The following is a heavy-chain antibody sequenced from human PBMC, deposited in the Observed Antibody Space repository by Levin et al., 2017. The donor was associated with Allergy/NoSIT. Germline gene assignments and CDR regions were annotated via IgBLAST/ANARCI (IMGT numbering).Heavy chain of an antibody. V-gene: IGHV3-23*01. CDR2: ISASGGGT. D-gene: IGHD2-15*01. J-gene: IGHJ4*02. Sequence: GGSLRLSCAASGLTFSSYAMSWARQAPGKGLEWVSTISASGGGTYYADSVKGRFTISRDNSKNALFLQMNSLRAEDMAVYYCAKGWSYYFDSWGQGTLVTVSS. CDR1: GLTFSSYA. CDR3: AKGWSYYFDS.